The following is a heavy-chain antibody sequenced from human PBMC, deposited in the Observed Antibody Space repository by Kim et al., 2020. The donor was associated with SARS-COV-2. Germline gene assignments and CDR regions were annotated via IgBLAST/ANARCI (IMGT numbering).Heavy chain of an antibody. CDR2: INAANGNT. CDR1: GYTFTSYA. V-gene: IGHV1-3*01. CDR3: ASTTEVDIVAKD. D-gene: IGHD5-12*01. J-gene: IGHJ4*02. Sequence: ASVKVSCKASGYTFTSYAMHWVRQAPGQRLEWMGWINAANGNTKYSQKFQGRVTITRDTSASTAYMELSSLRSEDTAVYYCASTTEVDIVAKDWGQGTLVTVSS.